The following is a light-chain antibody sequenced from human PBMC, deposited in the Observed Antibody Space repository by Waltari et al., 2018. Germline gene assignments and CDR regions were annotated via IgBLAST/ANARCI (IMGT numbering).Light chain of an antibody. Sequence: QSALTQAASVSGSPGQSITMSCTGTNSDVGSYNLVSWYQQNPGEAPKLMIFEVTKRPSGVSNRVSGSKSGNTASLTISGLQAEDEAHYYCFSYAGSRNWVCGGGTKLIVL. J-gene: IGLJ3*02. CDR1: NSDVGSYNL. CDR2: EVT. V-gene: IGLV2-23*02. CDR3: FSYAGSRNWV.